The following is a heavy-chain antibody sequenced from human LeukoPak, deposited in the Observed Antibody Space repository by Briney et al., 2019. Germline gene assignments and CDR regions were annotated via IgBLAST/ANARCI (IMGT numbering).Heavy chain of an antibody. V-gene: IGHV3-30*18. J-gene: IGHJ3*02. CDR1: GFTFSSYG. D-gene: IGHD6-19*01. Sequence: GGSLRLSCAASGFTFSSYGMHWVRQAPGKGLEWVAVISYDGSNKYYADSVKGRFTISRDNSKNTLYLQMNSLRAEDTAVYYCAKERSEQWLVYNDAFDIWGQGTMVTVSS. CDR3: AKERSEQWLVYNDAFDI. CDR2: ISYDGSNK.